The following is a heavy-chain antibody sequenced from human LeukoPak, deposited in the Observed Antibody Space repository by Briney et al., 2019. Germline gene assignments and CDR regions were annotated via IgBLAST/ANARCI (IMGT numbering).Heavy chain of an antibody. J-gene: IGHJ6*04. CDR3: AELGITMIGGV. D-gene: IGHD3-10*02. CDR2: ISGSGGST. CDR1: EFTFRSYG. V-gene: IGHV3-23*01. Sequence: GGSLRLSCAASEFTFRSYGMSWVRQAPGKGLEWVSAISGSGGSTYYADSVKGRFTISRDNSKNTLYLQMNSLRAEDTAVYYCAELGITMIGGVWGKGTTVTISS.